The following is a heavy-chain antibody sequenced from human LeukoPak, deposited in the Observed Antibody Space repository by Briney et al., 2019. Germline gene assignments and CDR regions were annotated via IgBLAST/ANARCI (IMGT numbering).Heavy chain of an antibody. J-gene: IGHJ4*02. Sequence: GGSLRLSCAASGFTFSSYAMHWVRQAPGKGLEYDSAISSNGGSAYYANSVKGRFTISRDNSKNTLYLQMGGLRAEDMAVYYCARGLAHRQFDYWGQGTLVTVSS. V-gene: IGHV3-64*01. CDR3: ARGLAHRQFDY. CDR1: GFTFSSYA. CDR2: ISSNGGSA. D-gene: IGHD6-19*01.